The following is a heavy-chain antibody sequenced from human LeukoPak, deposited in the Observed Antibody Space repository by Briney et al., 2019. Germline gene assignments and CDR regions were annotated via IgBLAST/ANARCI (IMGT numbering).Heavy chain of an antibody. D-gene: IGHD3-22*01. Sequence: PSETLSLTCAVYGGSFSGYYWSWIRQPPGKGLEWIGEINHSGSTNYNPSLKSRVTISVDTFKNQFSLKLSSVTAADTAVYYCARALYYYDSSGYYYWGQGALVTVSS. CDR2: INHSGST. J-gene: IGHJ4*02. CDR1: GGSFSGYY. V-gene: IGHV4-34*01. CDR3: ARALYYYDSSGYYY.